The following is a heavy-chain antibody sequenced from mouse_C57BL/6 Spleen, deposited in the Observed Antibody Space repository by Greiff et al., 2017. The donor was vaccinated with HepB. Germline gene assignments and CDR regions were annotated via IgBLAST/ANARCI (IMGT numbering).Heavy chain of an antibody. CDR3: ARRSRWYFDV. V-gene: IGHV1-80*01. CDR1: GYAFSSYW. CDR2: IYPGDGDT. J-gene: IGHJ1*03. Sequence: VKLMESGAELVKPGASVKISCKASGYAFSSYWMNWVKQRPGKGLEWIGQIYPGDGDTNYNGKFKGKATLTADKSSSTAYMQLSSLTSEDSAVYFCARRSRWYFDVWGTGTTVTVSS.